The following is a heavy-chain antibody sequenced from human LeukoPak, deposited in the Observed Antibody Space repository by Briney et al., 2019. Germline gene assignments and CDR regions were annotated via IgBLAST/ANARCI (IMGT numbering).Heavy chain of an antibody. CDR1: GYSISSGYY. CDR2: IYHSGST. V-gene: IGHV4-38-2*01. Sequence: ASETLSLTCAVSGYSISSGYYWGWIRQPPGKVLEWIGSIYHSGSTYYNPSLKSRVTISVDTSKNQFSLKLSSVTAADTAVYYCARHSRPANWFDPWGQGTLVTVSS. CDR3: ARHSRPANWFDP. J-gene: IGHJ5*02.